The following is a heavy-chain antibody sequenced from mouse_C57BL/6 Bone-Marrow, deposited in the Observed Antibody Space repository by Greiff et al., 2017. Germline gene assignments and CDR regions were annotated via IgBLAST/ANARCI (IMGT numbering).Heavy chain of an antibody. Sequence: EVQVVESGGGLVKPGGSLKLSCAASGFTFSSYTMSWVRQTPEKRLEWVATISGGGGNTYYPDSVKGRFTISRDNAKNTLYLQMSSLRSEDTALYYCARPLYDGYLWFAYWGQGTLVTVSA. D-gene: IGHD2-3*01. V-gene: IGHV5-9*01. CDR2: ISGGGGNT. J-gene: IGHJ3*01. CDR3: ARPLYDGYLWFAY. CDR1: GFTFSSYT.